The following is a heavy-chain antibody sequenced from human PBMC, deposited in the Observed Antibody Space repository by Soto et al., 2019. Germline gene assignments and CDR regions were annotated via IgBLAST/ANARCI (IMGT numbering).Heavy chain of an antibody. D-gene: IGHD6-19*01. CDR1: GYTFTSYG. V-gene: IGHV1-18*01. Sequence: QVQLVQSGAEVKKPGASVKVSCKASGYTFTSYGISWVRQAPGQGLEWMGWISAYNGNTKYAQKLQVRVTMTTDTPTGTAYMEVRSLRSDDTAVYYCARDLAVGLVDYWGQGTLVTVSS. J-gene: IGHJ4*02. CDR3: ARDLAVGLVDY. CDR2: ISAYNGNT.